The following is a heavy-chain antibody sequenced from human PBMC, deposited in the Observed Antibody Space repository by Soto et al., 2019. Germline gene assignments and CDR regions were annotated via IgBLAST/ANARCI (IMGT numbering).Heavy chain of an antibody. V-gene: IGHV1-2*04. CDR2: INPNSGGT. CDR3: ARAGGYSGYDWMGNDAFDI. J-gene: IGHJ3*02. D-gene: IGHD5-12*01. CDR1: GYTFTGYY. Sequence: ASVKVSCKASGYTFTGYYMHWLRQAAGQGLEWMGWINPNSGGTNYAQKFQGWVTMTRDTSISTAYMELSRLRSDDTAVYYCARAGGYSGYDWMGNDAFDIWGQGTMVTVSS.